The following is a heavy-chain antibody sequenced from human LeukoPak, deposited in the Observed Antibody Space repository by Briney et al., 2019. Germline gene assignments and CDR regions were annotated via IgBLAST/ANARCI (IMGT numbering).Heavy chain of an antibody. CDR3: SVYHNTSCGACREF. J-gene: IGHJ4*02. D-gene: IGHD2-21*02. CDR1: GLTFSSYS. V-gene: IGHV3-30*04. CDR2: ISPDGNDH. Sequence: GRSLRLSCAASGLTFSSYSMHWVRQAPGKGLEWVVLISPDGNDHDYADSLKGRFTISRDNSKDTLYLDLSSLGPEDTADFFRSVYHNTSCGACREFCGRGTPVAVSS.